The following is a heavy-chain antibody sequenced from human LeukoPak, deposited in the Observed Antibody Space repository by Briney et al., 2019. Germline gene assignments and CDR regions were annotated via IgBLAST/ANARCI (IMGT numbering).Heavy chain of an antibody. J-gene: IGHJ4*02. CDR3: ARDQRYYYDSHGYFDY. CDR1: GYTFTGYY. Sequence: ASVKVSCKASGYTFTGYYMHWVRQAPGQGLEWMGIINPSGGSTSYAQKFQGRVTMTRDMSTSTVYMELSSLRSEDTAVYYCARDQRYYYDSHGYFDYWGQGTLVTVSS. CDR2: INPSGGST. V-gene: IGHV1-46*01. D-gene: IGHD3-22*01.